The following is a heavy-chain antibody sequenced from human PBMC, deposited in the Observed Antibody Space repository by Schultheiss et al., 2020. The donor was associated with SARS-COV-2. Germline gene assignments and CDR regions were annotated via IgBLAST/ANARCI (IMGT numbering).Heavy chain of an antibody. CDR2: IRYDGSNK. Sequence: GGSLRLSCAASGFTFSSYAMHWVRQAPGKGLEWVAVIRYDGSNKYYADSVKGRFNISRDNFKNTLYQQMNSLRAEDTAVYYCAKDLGYGSSSSCYTIDYWGQGTLVTVSS. CDR1: GFTFSSYA. D-gene: IGHD2-2*02. CDR3: AKDLGYGSSSSCYTIDY. V-gene: IGHV3-30*02. J-gene: IGHJ4*02.